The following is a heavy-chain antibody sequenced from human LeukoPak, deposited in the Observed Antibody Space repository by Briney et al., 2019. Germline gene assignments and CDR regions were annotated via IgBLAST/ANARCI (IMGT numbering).Heavy chain of an antibody. J-gene: IGHJ4*02. Sequence: GGSLRLSCTASGFTFGDYAMSWVRQAPGKGLEWVGFIRSKAYGGTTEYAASVKGRFTISRDDSKSIAYLQMNSLKTEDTAVYYCTLTPRYCSSTSCSHFDYWGQGTLVTASS. D-gene: IGHD2-2*01. V-gene: IGHV3-49*04. CDR2: IRSKAYGGTT. CDR1: GFTFGDYA. CDR3: TLTPRYCSSTSCSHFDY.